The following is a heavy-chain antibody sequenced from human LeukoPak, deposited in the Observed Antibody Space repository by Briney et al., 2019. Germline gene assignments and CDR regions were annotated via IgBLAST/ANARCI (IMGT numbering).Heavy chain of an antibody. CDR2: IRYDGSNE. J-gene: IGHJ4*02. Sequence: GGSLRLSCAASGFTFSSYGMHWVRQAPGKGLEWVAFIRYDGSNEYYADSVKGRFTISRDNSKNTLYLQVNSLRAEDTAVYYCARYSGYDFFFDYWGQGTLVTVSS. V-gene: IGHV3-30*02. CDR3: ARYSGYDFFFDY. CDR1: GFTFSSYG. D-gene: IGHD5-12*01.